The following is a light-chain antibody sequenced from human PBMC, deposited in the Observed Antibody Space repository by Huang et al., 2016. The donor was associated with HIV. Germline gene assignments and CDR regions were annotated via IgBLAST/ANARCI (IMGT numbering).Light chain of an antibody. CDR1: QSVSSIY. J-gene: IGKJ1*01. Sequence: EIVLTQSPGTLSLFPGERATLSCRASQSVSSIYFAWYQQKPFQAPRRLIYGASSGATGIPDRFSGSGSGTDFTLTISILEPEDFAVYYCQQDGSSPQTFGQGTKVEIK. CDR3: QQDGSSPQT. CDR2: GAS. V-gene: IGKV3-20*01.